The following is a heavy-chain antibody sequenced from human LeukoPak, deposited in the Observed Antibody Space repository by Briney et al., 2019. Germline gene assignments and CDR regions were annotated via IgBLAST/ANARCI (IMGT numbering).Heavy chain of an antibody. Sequence: PSETLSLTCVVYGGSFSGYYWSWIRQPPGKGLEWIGYMDYSGSTAYNPSLKSRVTISIDTSKKQFSLELSSVTAADTAIYFCARRKRGSGGPFDYWGQGTLVTVSS. CDR3: ARRKRGSGGPFDY. CDR1: GGSFSGYY. CDR2: MDYSGST. D-gene: IGHD6-19*01. V-gene: IGHV4-59*08. J-gene: IGHJ4*02.